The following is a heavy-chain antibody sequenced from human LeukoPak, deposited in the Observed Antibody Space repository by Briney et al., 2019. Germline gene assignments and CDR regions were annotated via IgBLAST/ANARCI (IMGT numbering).Heavy chain of an antibody. CDR2: ISAYNGNT. J-gene: IGHJ4*02. D-gene: IGHD1-26*01. V-gene: IGHV1-18*01. CDR3: ARDADSGSYTFDY. CDR1: GGTFTNSA. Sequence: ASVKVSCKASGGTFTNSAISWVRQAPGQGLEWMGWISAYNGNTNYAQKLQGRVTMTTDTSTSTAYMELRSLRSDDTAVYYCARDADSGSYTFDYWGQGTLVTVSS.